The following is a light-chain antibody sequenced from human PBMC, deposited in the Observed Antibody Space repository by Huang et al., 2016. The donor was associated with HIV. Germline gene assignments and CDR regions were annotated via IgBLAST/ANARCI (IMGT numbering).Light chain of an antibody. J-gene: IGKJ2*01. Sequence: EIVMTQSPATLSVSPGDRATLSCRASQRINSDLAWYQQKPGPSPRLLIYGASHRATGIPARFSGSGSGTEFTLTINSLQSEDFAVYYCQQYYNWPPYTFGQGTKLEIK. CDR2: GAS. CDR3: QQYYNWPPYT. V-gene: IGKV3D-15*01. CDR1: QRINSD.